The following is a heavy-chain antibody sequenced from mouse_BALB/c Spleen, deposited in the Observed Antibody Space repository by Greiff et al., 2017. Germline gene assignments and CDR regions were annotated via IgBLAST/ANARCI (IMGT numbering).Heavy chain of an antibody. J-gene: IGHJ1*01. CDR1: GYSITSGYY. D-gene: IGHD1-1*01. V-gene: IGHV3-6*02. CDR3: ARDEGSRYFDV. CDR2: ISYDGSN. Sequence: EVKLQESGPGLVKPSQSLSLTCSVTGYSITSGYYWNWIRQFPGNKLEWMGYISYDGSNNYNPSLKNRISITRDTSKNQFFLKLNSVTTEDTATYYCARDEGSRYFDVWGAGTTVTVSS.